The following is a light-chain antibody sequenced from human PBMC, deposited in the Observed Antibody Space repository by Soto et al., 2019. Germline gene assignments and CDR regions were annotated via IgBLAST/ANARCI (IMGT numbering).Light chain of an antibody. CDR3: PHYNSYSEA. V-gene: IGKV1-5*03. Sequence: DIQMTQSPSTLSGSVGDRVTITCRASQTISSWLAWYQQKPGKAPKLLIYKSSTLKSGVPSRFSGSGSGTAFTLTISSLQPADFATYYCPHYNSYSEAFGHGTKVELK. CDR1: QTISSW. CDR2: KSS. J-gene: IGKJ1*01.